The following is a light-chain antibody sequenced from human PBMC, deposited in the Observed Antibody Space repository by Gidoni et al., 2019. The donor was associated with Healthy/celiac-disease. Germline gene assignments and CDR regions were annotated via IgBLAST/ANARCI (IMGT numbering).Light chain of an antibody. J-gene: IGLJ1*01. V-gene: IGLV2-14*01. CDR3: SSYTSSSTLV. CDR1: SRDVGCHNY. CDR2: EVS. Sequence: SALTQHAYVSGSPGQSITISCTGTSRDVGCHNYVSWYQQHPGKAPKLIIYEVSNRPSGVSNRFSGSYSGNTASLTISVLQAEDEADYYCSSYTSSSTLVFGTGTKVTVL.